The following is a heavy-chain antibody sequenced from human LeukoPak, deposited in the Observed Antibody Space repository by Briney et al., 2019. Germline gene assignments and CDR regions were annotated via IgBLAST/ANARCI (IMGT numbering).Heavy chain of an antibody. Sequence: ASVKVSCKASGYTLTNYYMHWVRQAPGQGLEWMGWINPNSGGTNYAQKFQGRVAMTGDTSISTAYMDLSRLRSDDTAVYYCARHGRFYDAFDIWGQGTMVTVSS. V-gene: IGHV1-2*02. CDR3: ARHGRFYDAFDI. CDR2: INPNSGGT. CDR1: GYTLTNYY. J-gene: IGHJ3*02. D-gene: IGHD3-3*01.